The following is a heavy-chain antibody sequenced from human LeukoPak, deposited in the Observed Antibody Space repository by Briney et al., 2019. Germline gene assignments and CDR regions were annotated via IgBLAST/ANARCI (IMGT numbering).Heavy chain of an antibody. D-gene: IGHD1-26*01. CDR3: ARVKMGATFSDYYYSSMDV. CDR2: IISHGGNT. J-gene: IGHJ6*03. Sequence: GESLRLSCAASGFGLSNYWMSWVRQAPGKGLEYVSAIISHGGNTHYTNSVKGRFTISRDNSKNTLYLQMGSLRPDDMAVYYCARVKMGATFSDYYYSSMDVGGKGTTVTVSS. V-gene: IGHV3-64*01. CDR1: GFGLSNYW.